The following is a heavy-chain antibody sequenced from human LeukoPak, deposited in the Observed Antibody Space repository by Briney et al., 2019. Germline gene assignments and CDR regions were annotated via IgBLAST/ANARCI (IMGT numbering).Heavy chain of an antibody. CDR2: MNYDGSST. J-gene: IGHJ4*02. CDR1: GFTLSSYW. D-gene: IGHD1-1*01. V-gene: IGHV3-74*01. CDR3: ARGGRYSYNWYADY. Sequence: GGSLRLSCAASGFTLSSYWMYWVRQAPGKGLVWVSRMNYDGSSTIYADSVKGRFTISRDNAKNTLYLQMDSLRAEDTAVYYCARGGRYSYNWYADYWGQGTLVTVSS.